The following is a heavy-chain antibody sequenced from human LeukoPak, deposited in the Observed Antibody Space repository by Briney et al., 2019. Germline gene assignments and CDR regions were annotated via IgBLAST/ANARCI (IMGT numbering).Heavy chain of an antibody. D-gene: IGHD3-3*01. V-gene: IGHV3-72*01. Sequence: PGGSLRLSCAASGFSFSDHYMDWVRQAPGKGLEWVGRITYKANSYTTHCAASVEGRFTISRDDSRNSLYLQMNSLKTEDTAVYYCARRLLVHDGFDIWGQGTMVTVSS. CDR2: ITYKANSYTT. J-gene: IGHJ3*02. CDR1: GFSFSDHY. CDR3: ARRLLVHDGFDI.